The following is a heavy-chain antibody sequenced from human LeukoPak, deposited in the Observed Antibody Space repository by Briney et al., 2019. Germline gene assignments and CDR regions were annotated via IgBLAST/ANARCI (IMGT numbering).Heavy chain of an antibody. CDR1: GYTFTSYG. CDR2: MNPNSGNT. CDR3: ARGIQLWSLYYYYGMDV. V-gene: IGHV1-8*02. Sequence: ASVKVSCKASGYTFTSYGISWVRQATGQGLEWMGWMNPNSGNTGYAQKFQGRVTMTRNTSISTAYMELSSLRSEDTAVYYCARGIQLWSLYYYYGMDVWGQGTTVTVSS. D-gene: IGHD5-18*01. J-gene: IGHJ6*02.